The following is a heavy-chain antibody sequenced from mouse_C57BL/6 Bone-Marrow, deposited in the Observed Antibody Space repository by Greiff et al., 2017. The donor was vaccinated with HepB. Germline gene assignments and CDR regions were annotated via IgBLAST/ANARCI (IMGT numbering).Heavy chain of an antibody. D-gene: IGHD4-1*01. Sequence: QVQLQQSGAELVRPGASVTLSCKASGYTFTDYEMHWVKQTPVHGLEWIGAIDPETGGNAYNQKFKGKAILTADKSSRTAYMALRSLTSEDSAVYYCTNWVYYAMDYWGQGTSVTVSS. CDR1: GYTFTDYE. CDR3: TNWVYYAMDY. CDR2: IDPETGGN. J-gene: IGHJ4*01. V-gene: IGHV1-15*01.